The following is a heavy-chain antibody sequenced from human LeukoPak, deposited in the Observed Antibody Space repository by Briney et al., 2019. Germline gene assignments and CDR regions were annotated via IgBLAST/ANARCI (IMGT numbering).Heavy chain of an antibody. D-gene: IGHD3-10*01. CDR2: IYPGDSDT. V-gene: IGHV5-51*01. CDR3: ARHGRYGSGSPDY. J-gene: IGHJ4*02. Sequence: GESLQISCQGSGFSFTSYWIGWVGPLPGKGLEWMGMIYPGDSDTRYSPSFQGQVTISADKSISTAYQQWSSLKASDTAMYYCARHGRYGSGSPDYWGQGTLVTVSS. CDR1: GFSFTSYW.